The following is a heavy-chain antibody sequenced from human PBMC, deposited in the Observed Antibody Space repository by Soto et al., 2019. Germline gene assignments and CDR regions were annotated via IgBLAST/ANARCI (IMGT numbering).Heavy chain of an antibody. J-gene: IGHJ4*02. CDR1: GFTVSSNY. D-gene: IGHD3-16*01. V-gene: IGHV3-66*01. CDR2: IYSGGST. CDR3: ARAEFGDSLDY. Sequence: PGGSLRLSCAASGFTVSSNYMSWVRQAPGKGLEWVSVIYSGGSTYYADSVKGRFTISRDNSKNTLYLQMNSLRAEDTAVYYCARAEFGDSLDYWGQGTLVTVSS.